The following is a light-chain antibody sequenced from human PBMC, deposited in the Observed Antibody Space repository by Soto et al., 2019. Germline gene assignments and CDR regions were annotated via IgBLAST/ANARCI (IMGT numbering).Light chain of an antibody. V-gene: IGLV2-14*01. J-gene: IGLJ1*01. Sequence: QSALTQAASVSGSPGQSITIACTGTSSDVGDYNYVSWYQQHPGKAPKLMIYDVSNRPSGVSNRFSGSKSGNTASLTISGLQAEDEADYYCSSYTSSNTCVFGTGTKVTVL. CDR1: SSDVGDYNY. CDR3: SSYTSSNTCV. CDR2: DVS.